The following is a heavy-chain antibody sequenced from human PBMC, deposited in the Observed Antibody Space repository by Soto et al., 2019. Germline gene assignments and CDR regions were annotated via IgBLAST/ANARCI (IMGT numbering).Heavy chain of an antibody. Sequence: QITLKESGPTLVKPTQTLTLTCAFSGFSLSTSGVGVGWIRQPPGKALEWLALLYWDGDIRYSPSLRSRLTLTKDTSKNQVVLTMTNMDHVDAFTYYGAHGSGWLFDYWGQGTLVTVSS. CDR2: LYWDGDI. J-gene: IGHJ4*02. CDR1: GFSLSTSGVG. V-gene: IGHV2-5*02. CDR3: AHGSGWLFDY. D-gene: IGHD6-19*01.